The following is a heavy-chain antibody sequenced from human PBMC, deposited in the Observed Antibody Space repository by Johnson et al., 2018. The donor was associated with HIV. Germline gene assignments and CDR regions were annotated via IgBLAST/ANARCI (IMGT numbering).Heavy chain of an antibody. V-gene: IGHV3-15*01. CDR2: IKSKTDGGTT. CDR1: GFTFNNAW. D-gene: IGHD5-18*01. J-gene: IGHJ3*02. Sequence: VQLVESGGGLVEPGGSLRLSCAASGFTFNNAWMSWVRQAPGKGLEWVGRIKSKTDGGTTDYAAPVKGRFTISRDDSKNTLYLQMNSLKTEDTAVYYCAGLPSGYSRDAFHIWGKGTMVTVSS. CDR3: AGLPSGYSRDAFHI.